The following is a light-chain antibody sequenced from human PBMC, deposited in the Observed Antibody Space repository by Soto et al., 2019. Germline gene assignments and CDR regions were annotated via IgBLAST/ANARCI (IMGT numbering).Light chain of an antibody. Sequence: DIVLTQSPATLSLSPGERATLFCRASQSVSSYLVWFQQKPGQAPRLLIYDASTRATGIPARFSGSGSGTDFTPTISSLEPEDFAVYYCQQRSNWPLTFGPGTKVDIK. V-gene: IGKV3-11*01. CDR3: QQRSNWPLT. CDR1: QSVSSY. J-gene: IGKJ3*01. CDR2: DAS.